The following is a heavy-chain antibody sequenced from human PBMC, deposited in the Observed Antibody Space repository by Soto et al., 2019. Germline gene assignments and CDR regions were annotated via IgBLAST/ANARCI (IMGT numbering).Heavy chain of an antibody. D-gene: IGHD3-16*01. J-gene: IGHJ5*02. CDR2: IIPIFGTA. CDR1: GGTFSSYA. CDR3: ARLCVVGSEICGGLDA. Sequence: SVKVSCKASGGTFSSYAISWVRQAPGQGLEWMGGIIPIFGTANYAQKFQGRVTITADESTSTAYMELSSLRSEDTAVYYCARLCVVGSEICGGLDAWGQGTLVTVSS. V-gene: IGHV1-69*13.